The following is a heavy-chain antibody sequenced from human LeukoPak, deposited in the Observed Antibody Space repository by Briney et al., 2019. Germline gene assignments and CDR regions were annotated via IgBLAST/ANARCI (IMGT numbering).Heavy chain of an antibody. V-gene: IGHV4-59*01. D-gene: IGHD5-24*01. CDR3: ARVPNPRDPNWDYFDY. CDR2: IYYSGST. Sequence: SETLSLTCTVSGGSISSYYWSWIRQPPGKGLEWIGYIYYSGSTNYNPSLKSRVTISVDTSKNQFSLKLSSVTAADTAVYYCARVPNPRDPNWDYFDYWGQGTLVTVSS. CDR1: GGSISSYY. J-gene: IGHJ4*02.